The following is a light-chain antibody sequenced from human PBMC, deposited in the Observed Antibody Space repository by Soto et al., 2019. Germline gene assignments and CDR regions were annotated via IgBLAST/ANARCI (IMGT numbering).Light chain of an antibody. J-gene: IGLJ1*01. CDR3: SSYTSSSTLPYV. CDR1: SSDVGGYNY. Sequence: QSALTPRASVSGSPGQSMTISCTGTSSDVGGYNYVSWHQQHPGKAPKLMIYDVSNRPSGVSNRFSGSKSGNTASLTISGLQAEDEADYYCSSYTSSSTLPYVFGTGTKVTVL. CDR2: DVS. V-gene: IGLV2-14*01.